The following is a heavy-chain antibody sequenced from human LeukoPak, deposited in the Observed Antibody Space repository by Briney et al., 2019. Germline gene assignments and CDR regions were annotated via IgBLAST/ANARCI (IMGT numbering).Heavy chain of an antibody. J-gene: IGHJ3*01. CDR3: AVAGVRYYDSSGLHVFVF. V-gene: IGHV4-39*01. Sequence: SETLSLTCTVSGGSISSRSHCWGWIRQPPGKGLEWIGTMFYSGSTYYNPSLKSRVAISVDTSENQFSLELNSVTAADTAVYYCAVAGVRYYDSSGLHVFVFWGRGKMVTVFS. D-gene: IGHD3-22*01. CDR1: GGSISSRSHC. CDR2: MFYSGST.